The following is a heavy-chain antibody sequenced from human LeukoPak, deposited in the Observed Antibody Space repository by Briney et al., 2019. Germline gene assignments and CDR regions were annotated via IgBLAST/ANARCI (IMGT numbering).Heavy chain of an antibody. J-gene: IGHJ4*02. CDR3: VRDIDYYGSGSYYNVGPFDY. D-gene: IGHD3-10*01. CDR1: GFTFSSYW. CDR2: INWNGGST. V-gene: IGHV3-20*04. Sequence: PGGSLRLSCAASGFTFSSYWMHWVRQAPGKGLERVSGINWNGGSTGYADSVKGRFTISRDNAKNSLYLQMNSLRAEDTALYYCVRDIDYYGSGSYYNVGPFDYWGQGTLVTVSS.